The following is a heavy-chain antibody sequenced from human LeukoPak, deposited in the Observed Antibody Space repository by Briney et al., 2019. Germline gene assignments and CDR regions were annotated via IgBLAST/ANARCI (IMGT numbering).Heavy chain of an antibody. CDR3: ARAWDFWSGYYSY. CDR2: IYYSGST. CDR1: GGSISSSGYY. J-gene: IGHJ4*02. V-gene: IGHV4-39*07. Sequence: SETPSLTCTVSGGSISSSGYYWGWIRQPPGKGLEWIGSIYYSGSTYYNPSLKSRVTISADTSKNQFSLKLSSVTAADTAVYYCARAWDFWSGYYSYSGQGTLVTVSS. D-gene: IGHD3-3*01.